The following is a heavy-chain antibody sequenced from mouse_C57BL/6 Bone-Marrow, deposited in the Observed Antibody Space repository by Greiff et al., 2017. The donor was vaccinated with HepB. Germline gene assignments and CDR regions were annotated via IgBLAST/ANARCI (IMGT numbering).Heavy chain of an antibody. CDR3: ARDGASGWDYWYFDV. V-gene: IGHV5-2*01. Sequence: EVQVVESGGGLVQPGESLKLSCESNEYEFPSHDMSWVRKTPEKRLELVAAINSDGGSTYYPDTMERRFIISRDNTKKTLYLQMSSLRSEDTALYYCARDGASGWDYWYFDVWGTGTTVTVSS. CDR1: EYEFPSHD. CDR2: INSDGGST. J-gene: IGHJ1*03. D-gene: IGHD1-1*02.